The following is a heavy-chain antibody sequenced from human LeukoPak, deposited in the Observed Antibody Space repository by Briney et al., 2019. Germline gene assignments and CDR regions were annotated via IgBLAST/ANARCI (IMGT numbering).Heavy chain of an antibody. D-gene: IGHD5-12*01. V-gene: IGHV4-59*08. CDR3: ARHGGGYVTYYFDY. J-gene: IGHJ4*02. Sequence: VKPSETLSLTCTVSGGSISSYYWSWIRQPPGKGLEWIGYIYYSGSTNYNPSLKSRVTISVDTSKNQFSLKLSSVTAADTAVYYCARHGGGYVTYYFDYWGQGTLVTVSS. CDR1: GGSISSYY. CDR2: IYYSGST.